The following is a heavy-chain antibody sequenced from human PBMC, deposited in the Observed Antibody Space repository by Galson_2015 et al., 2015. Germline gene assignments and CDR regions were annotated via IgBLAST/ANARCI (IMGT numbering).Heavy chain of an antibody. CDR1: GYRFTNYW. CDR2: IYPGDSDT. D-gene: IGHD3-3*01. CDR3: VRHGVAANSVTGTDY. Sequence: QSGAEVKKPGESLTISCKGSGYRFTNYWIGWVRQMPGKGLEWMGIIYPGDSDTRYSPSFQGQVTISADKSISTAYLQWSSLKASDTAMYYCVRHGVAANSVTGTDYWGQGTLVTVSS. J-gene: IGHJ4*02. V-gene: IGHV5-51*01.